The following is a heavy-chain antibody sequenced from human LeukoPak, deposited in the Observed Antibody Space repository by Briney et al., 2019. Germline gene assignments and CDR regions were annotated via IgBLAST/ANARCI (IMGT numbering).Heavy chain of an antibody. V-gene: IGHV4-30-2*01. CDR2: IYHSGST. D-gene: IGHD3-3*01. J-gene: IGHJ4*02. Sequence: PSETLSLTCAVSGGSISSGGYSWSWIRQPPGKGLEWIGYIYHSGSTYYNPSLKSRVTISVDRSKNQFSLKLSSATAADTAVYYCARDSPDFWSGYHQHFDYWGQGTLVTVSS. CDR1: GGSISSGGYS. CDR3: ARDSPDFWSGYHQHFDY.